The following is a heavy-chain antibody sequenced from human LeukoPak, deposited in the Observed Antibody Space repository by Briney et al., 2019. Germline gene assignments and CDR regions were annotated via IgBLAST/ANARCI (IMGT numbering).Heavy chain of an antibody. V-gene: IGHV3-74*01. J-gene: IGHJ4*02. CDR3: AKDRGIVVFRPFDY. CDR1: GFSFSSDW. Sequence: GGSLRLSCTASGFSFSSDWMHWVRQAPGKGLVWVSRINHNGVSEAYADSVKGRFTISRDNAKNTLYLQMNSLRAEDTAVYYCAKDRGIVVFRPFDYWGQGTLVTVSS. CDR2: INHNGVSE. D-gene: IGHD3-22*01.